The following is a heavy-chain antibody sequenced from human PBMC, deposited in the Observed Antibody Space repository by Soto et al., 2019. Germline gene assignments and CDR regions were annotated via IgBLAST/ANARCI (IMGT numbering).Heavy chain of an antibody. D-gene: IGHD5-12*01. V-gene: IGHV3-74*01. J-gene: IGHJ2*01. Sequence: GGSLRLSCAASGFAFNKYWMHWVRQAPGKGLVWVSHIDTDVSRTTYADSVKGRFTISRDNSKNTLYLQMNSLRAEDTAVYYCARVSPTPEMATIRNRYFDLWGRGTLVTVSS. CDR3: ARVSPTPEMATIRNRYFDL. CDR2: IDTDVSRT. CDR1: GFAFNKYW.